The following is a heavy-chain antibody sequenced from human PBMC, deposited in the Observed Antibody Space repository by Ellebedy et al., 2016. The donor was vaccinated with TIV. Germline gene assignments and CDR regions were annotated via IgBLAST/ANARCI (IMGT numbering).Heavy chain of an antibody. CDR3: AMMNVGYTSGSDLDS. D-gene: IGHD5-18*01. CDR1: GASLSRGSNW. J-gene: IGHJ4*02. Sequence: SETLSLXCAVSGASLSRGSNWWSWVRQSPGKGPEWIGEIYNTGLTNYNPSLKSRVTISLDKSKNQFSLNLTSVTAADTAVYYCAMMNVGYTSGSDLDSWGQGTLVTVSS. CDR2: IYNTGLT. V-gene: IGHV4-4*02.